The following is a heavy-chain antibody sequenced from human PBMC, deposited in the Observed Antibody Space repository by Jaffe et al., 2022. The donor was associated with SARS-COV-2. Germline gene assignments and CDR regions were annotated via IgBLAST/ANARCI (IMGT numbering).Heavy chain of an antibody. Sequence: EVQLVESGGGLVQPGGSLRLSCADSGFTFSSYWMSWVRQAPGKGLEWVANIKQDGSEKYYVDSVKGRFTISRDNAKNSLYLQMNSLRAEDTAVYYCARAAAAGTYFDYWGQGTLVTVSS. J-gene: IGHJ4*02. CDR2: IKQDGSEK. D-gene: IGHD6-13*01. CDR1: GFTFSSYW. CDR3: ARAAAAGTYFDY. V-gene: IGHV3-7*03.